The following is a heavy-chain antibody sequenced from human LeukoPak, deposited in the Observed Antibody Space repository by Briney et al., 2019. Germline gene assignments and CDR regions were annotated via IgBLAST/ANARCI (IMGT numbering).Heavy chain of an antibody. CDR3: ARVKWELLRYYYYYMDV. V-gene: IGHV4-30-2*01. D-gene: IGHD1-26*01. CDR2: IYHSGST. Sequence: SETLSLTCTVSGGSISSGGYYWSWIRQPPGKGLEWIGYIYHSGSTYYNPSLKSRVTISVDRSKNQFSLKLSSVTAADTAVYYCARVKWELLRYYYYYMDVWGKGTTVTVSS. CDR1: GGSISSGGYY. J-gene: IGHJ6*03.